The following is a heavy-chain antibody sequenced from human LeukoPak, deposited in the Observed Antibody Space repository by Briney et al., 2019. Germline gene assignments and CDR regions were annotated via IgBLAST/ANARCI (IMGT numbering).Heavy chain of an antibody. Sequence: AGGSLRLSCAASGFTFSISPMSWVRQAPGKRLEWVSTLSGRDSGTNYADSVKGRFTISRDNSKNTLFLQMNSLRAEDAAVYYCAKEKADGTYYYYGMDVWGQGTTVTVSS. CDR3: AKEKADGTYYYYGMDV. J-gene: IGHJ6*02. D-gene: IGHD1-14*01. CDR1: GFTFSISP. CDR2: LSGRDSGT. V-gene: IGHV3-23*01.